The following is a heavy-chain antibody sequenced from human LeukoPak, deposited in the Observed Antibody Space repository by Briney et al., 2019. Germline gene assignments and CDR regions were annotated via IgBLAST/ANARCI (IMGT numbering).Heavy chain of an antibody. Sequence: SVKVSCKASGGTSNSHAISWVRQAPGQGLEWMGRIIPNLGTTNRAQNFQDRVTLTADKSTNTAYMELASLTSDDTAVYYCATTNDGGGYQWGDFFDFWGQGTLVTVSS. V-gene: IGHV1-69*04. CDR2: IIPNLGTT. CDR3: ATTNDGGGYQWGDFFDF. CDR1: GGTSNSHA. J-gene: IGHJ4*02. D-gene: IGHD3-22*01.